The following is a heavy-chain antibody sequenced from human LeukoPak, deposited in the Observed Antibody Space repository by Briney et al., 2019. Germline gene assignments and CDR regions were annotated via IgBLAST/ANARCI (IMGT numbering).Heavy chain of an antibody. CDR2: ISGSGGNT. J-gene: IGHJ4*02. V-gene: IGHV3-23*01. CDR3: ARAGALRPDY. CDR1: GFTFSNYA. Sequence: GGSLRLSCAASGFTFSNYAMNWVRQAPGKGLEWVSAISGSGGNTYYADSVKGRFTVSRDNSKNTLFLQMYSLRAEDTAVYYCARAGALRPDYWGQGTLVTVSS.